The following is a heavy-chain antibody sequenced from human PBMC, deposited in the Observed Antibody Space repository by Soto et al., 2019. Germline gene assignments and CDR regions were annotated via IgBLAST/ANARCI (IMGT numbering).Heavy chain of an antibody. CDR2: IYSGGST. CDR1: GFTVSNNY. V-gene: IGHV3-66*01. D-gene: IGHD3-10*01. J-gene: IGHJ4*02. Sequence: VQLVESGGGLVQPGGSLRLSCVVSGFTVSNNYMSWVRQAPGKGLEWVSVIYSGGSTSYINSVKGRFTISRDNSKNTVYLQMNSLRAEDTAVYYCARPDTVRGVSYWGQGTLVTVSS. CDR3: ARPDTVRGVSY.